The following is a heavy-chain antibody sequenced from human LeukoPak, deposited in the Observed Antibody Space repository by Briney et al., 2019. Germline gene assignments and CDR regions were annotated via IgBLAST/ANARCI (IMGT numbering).Heavy chain of an antibody. V-gene: IGHV3-21*01. CDR2: ISSSSSYI. CDR1: GFTFSSYS. J-gene: IGHJ3*02. CDR3: AREGVTTHAFDI. D-gene: IGHD4-17*01. Sequence: KPGGSLRLSCAASGFTFSSYSMNWVRQAPGKGLEWVSSISSSSSYIYYADSVKGRFTISRDNAKNSLYLQMNSLRAEDTAVYYCAREGVTTHAFDIWGQGTMVTVSS.